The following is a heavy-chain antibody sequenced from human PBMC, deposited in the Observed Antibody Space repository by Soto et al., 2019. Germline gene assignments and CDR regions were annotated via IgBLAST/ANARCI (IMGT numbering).Heavy chain of an antibody. CDR3: ASVVLSSVFLNGDSFDY. V-gene: IGHV3-7*01. D-gene: IGHD6-25*01. Sequence: GGSLRLSCAASGFTFSSYWMSWVRQAPGKGLEWVANIKQDGSEKYYVDSVKGRFTISRDNAKNSLYLQMNSLRAEDTAVYYCASVVLSSVFLNGDSFDYWGQGTLVTVSS. CDR2: IKQDGSEK. CDR1: GFTFSSYW. J-gene: IGHJ4*02.